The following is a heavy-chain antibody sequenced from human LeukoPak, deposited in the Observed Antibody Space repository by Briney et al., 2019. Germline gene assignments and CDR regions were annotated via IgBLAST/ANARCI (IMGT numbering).Heavy chain of an antibody. CDR1: GFTFSSYS. V-gene: IGHV3-30*03. CDR2: ISYDGRQK. Sequence: QPGGSLRLSCAASGFTFSSYSMNWVRQAPGKGLEWVAVISYDGRQKYYGDSVKGRFTISRDNPKNTLYLQMNSLRDDDTAVYYCARVFLERLTSGYFDNWGQGTLVTVSP. J-gene: IGHJ4*02. D-gene: IGHD3-3*01. CDR3: ARVFLERLTSGYFDN.